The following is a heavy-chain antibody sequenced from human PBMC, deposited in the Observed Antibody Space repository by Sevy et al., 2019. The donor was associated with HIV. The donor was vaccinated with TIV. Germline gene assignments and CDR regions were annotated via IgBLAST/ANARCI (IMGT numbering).Heavy chain of an antibody. CDR1: GFTFNNYA. D-gene: IGHD5-18*01. V-gene: IGHV3-23*01. CDR2: ISGSGSTT. CDR3: ASLDTVLVTGYLDY. J-gene: IGHJ4*02. Sequence: GGSLRLSCTASGFTFNNYAMTWVRQAPGKGLEWVSTISGSGSTTNYADSVKGHFTISRDNSKNTLYLQMNSLRAEDTVVYYCASLDTVLVTGYLDYWGQGTLVTVSS.